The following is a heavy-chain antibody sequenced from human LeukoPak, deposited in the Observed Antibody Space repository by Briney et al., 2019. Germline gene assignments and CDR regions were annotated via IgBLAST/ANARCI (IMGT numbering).Heavy chain of an antibody. D-gene: IGHD3-10*01. CDR1: GFTFSSYW. V-gene: IGHV3-7*01. J-gene: IGHJ4*02. CDR3: ARDYYGSGSYFVY. CDR2: IKQDGSEK. Sequence: GGSLRLSCAASGFTFSSYWMSWVRQAPGKGLEWVANIKQDGSEKYYVDSVKGRFTISRDNAKNSLYLQMNSLRAEDTAVYYCARDYYGSGSYFVYWGQGTLVTVSS.